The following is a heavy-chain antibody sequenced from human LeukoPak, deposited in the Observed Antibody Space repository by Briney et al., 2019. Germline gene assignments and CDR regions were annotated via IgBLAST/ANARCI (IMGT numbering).Heavy chain of an antibody. J-gene: IGHJ4*02. CDR1: GFTFRNFW. CDR3: ARGDAFSGDH. Sequence: PGGSLRLSCAASGFTFRNFWKSWVRQAPGRGLEWVANIHPEGSEKYHVESVKGRFTISRDNPKSSLFLQMNGLRVEDTAVYYCARGDAFSGDHWGQGTLVTVSS. CDR2: IHPEGSEK. V-gene: IGHV3-7*04.